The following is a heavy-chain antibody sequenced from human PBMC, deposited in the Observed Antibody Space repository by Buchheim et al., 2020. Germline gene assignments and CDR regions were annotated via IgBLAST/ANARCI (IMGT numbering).Heavy chain of an antibody. CDR3: ARGIRELSTNPGILRTPAFDI. V-gene: IGHV1-2*06. CDR1: GYTFTGYY. D-gene: IGHD3-16*02. J-gene: IGHJ3*02. Sequence: QVQLVQSGAEVKKPGASVKVSCKASGYTFTGYYMHWVRQAPGQGLEWMGRINPNSGGTNYAQKFQGRVTMNRDTSFSKAYMELSRLRSEDTAVYYCARGIRELSTNPGILRTPAFDIWGQGT. CDR2: INPNSGGT.